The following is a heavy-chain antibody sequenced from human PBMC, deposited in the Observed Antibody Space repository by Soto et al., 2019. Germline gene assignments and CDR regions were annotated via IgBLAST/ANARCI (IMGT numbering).Heavy chain of an antibody. J-gene: IGHJ4*02. CDR1: GFTFSSYA. CDR2: ISGSGGST. D-gene: IGHD3-22*01. CDR3: AKEYYYDSSGPATLDY. V-gene: IGHV3-23*01. Sequence: PGGSLRLSCAASGFTFSSYAMSWVRQAPGKGLEWVSAISGSGGSTYYADSVKGWFTISRDNSKNTLYLQMNSLRAEDTAVYYCAKEYYYDSSGPATLDYWGQGTLVTVSS.